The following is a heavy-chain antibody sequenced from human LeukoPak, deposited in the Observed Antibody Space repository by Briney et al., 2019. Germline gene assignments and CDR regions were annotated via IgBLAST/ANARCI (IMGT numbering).Heavy chain of an antibody. CDR2: VYNRGTT. V-gene: IGHV4-59*01. Sequence: PSETLSLTCTVSGGSITDYHWTWIRQPPGQGLEYIGYVYNRGTTFYNPSLKGRVTISADTSKKQFSLKLSSVTAAGTAVYYCARSAREYSYGPYTWFDPWGQGTLVTVSS. J-gene: IGHJ5*02. D-gene: IGHD5-18*01. CDR3: ARSAREYSYGPYTWFDP. CDR1: GGSITDYH.